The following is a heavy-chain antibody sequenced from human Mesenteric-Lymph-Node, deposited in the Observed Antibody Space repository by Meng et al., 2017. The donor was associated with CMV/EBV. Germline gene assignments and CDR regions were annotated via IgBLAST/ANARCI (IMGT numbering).Heavy chain of an antibody. CDR2: SNAGNGNT. D-gene: IGHD2-8*01. CDR1: GYTFTSYA. CDR3: AREVMGNWGMDY. Sequence: ASVKVSCKASGYTFTSYAMHWVRQAPGQRLEWMGWSNAGNGNTKYSQEFQGRVTITRDTSASTAYMELSSLRSEDMAVYYCAREVMGNWGMDYWGQGTLVTVSS. V-gene: IGHV1-3*02. J-gene: IGHJ4*02.